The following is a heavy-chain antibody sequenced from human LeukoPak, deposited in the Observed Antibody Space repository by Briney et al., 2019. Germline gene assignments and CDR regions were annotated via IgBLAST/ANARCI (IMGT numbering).Heavy chain of an antibody. J-gene: IGHJ4*02. CDR1: GFSFSDYY. Sequence: PGGSLRLSCAASGFSFSDYYMSWIRQAPGKGLEWVSYISSRSRYTNYADSVKGRFTISRDNAKNSLYLQMNSLRAEDTAVYYCAREAWGTVTDYWGLGTLVTVSS. D-gene: IGHD4-17*01. V-gene: IGHV3-11*06. CDR3: AREAWGTVTDY. CDR2: ISSRSRYT.